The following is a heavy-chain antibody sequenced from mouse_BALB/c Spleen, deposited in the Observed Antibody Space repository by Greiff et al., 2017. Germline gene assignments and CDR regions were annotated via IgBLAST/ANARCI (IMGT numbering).Heavy chain of an antibody. V-gene: IGHV1S34*01. Sequence: LVKTGASVKISCKASGYSFTGYYMHWVKQSHGKSLAWIGYISCYNGATSYNQKFKGKATFTVDTSSSTAYMQFNSLTSEDSAVYYCARYDYEDAMDYWGQGTSVTVSS. D-gene: IGHD2-4*01. CDR1: GYSFTGYY. CDR3: ARYDYEDAMDY. CDR2: ISCYNGAT. J-gene: IGHJ4*01.